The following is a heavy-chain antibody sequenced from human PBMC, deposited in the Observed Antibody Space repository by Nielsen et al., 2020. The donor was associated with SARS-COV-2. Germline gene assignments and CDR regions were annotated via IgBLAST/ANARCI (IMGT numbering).Heavy chain of an antibody. CDR2: ISSGGDSI. CDR1: RFTFSIYE. J-gene: IGHJ6*02. D-gene: IGHD1-26*01. V-gene: IGHV3-48*03. CDR3: AREGSTGYGLDV. Sequence: GALRLSCAASRFTFSIYEMNWVRQAPGKGLEWVSYISSGGDSIYYADSVKGRFTISRDNAKNSLYLQMNSLRAEDTAVYYCAREGSTGYGLDVWGQGTTVTVSS.